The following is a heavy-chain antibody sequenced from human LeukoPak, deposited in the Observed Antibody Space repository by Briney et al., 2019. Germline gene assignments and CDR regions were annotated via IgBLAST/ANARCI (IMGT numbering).Heavy chain of an antibody. D-gene: IGHD3-22*01. CDR2: IYYSGST. J-gene: IGHJ4*02. Sequence: SETLSLTCSVSGGSISSGGYYWSWIRQHPGKGLEWIGYIYYSGSTYYNPSLKSRVTISVDTCKNQFSLKLSCVTAADTGVYNCARDDDTMVVVWGQGNLGTVSS. CDR3: ARDDDTMVVV. CDR1: GGSISSGGYY. V-gene: IGHV4-31*03.